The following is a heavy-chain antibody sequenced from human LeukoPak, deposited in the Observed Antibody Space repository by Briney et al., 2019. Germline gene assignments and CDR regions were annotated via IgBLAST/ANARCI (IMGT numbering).Heavy chain of an antibody. Sequence: PGGSLRLSCAASGFTFSSYAMSWVRQAPGKGLEWVSGISGSGGCAYYADSVKGRFTISRDNSKNTLYLQMNSLRAEDTAVYYCAKGTHYSSSSGTFDYWGQGTLVTVSS. D-gene: IGHD6-6*01. CDR3: AKGTHYSSSSGTFDY. J-gene: IGHJ4*02. CDR1: GFTFSSYA. V-gene: IGHV3-23*01. CDR2: ISGSGGCA.